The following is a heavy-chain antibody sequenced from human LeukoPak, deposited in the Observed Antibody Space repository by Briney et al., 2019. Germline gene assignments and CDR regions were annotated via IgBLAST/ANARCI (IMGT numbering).Heavy chain of an antibody. V-gene: IGHV3-23*01. CDR3: AKGGEGEYYDSSGYYSNTLDY. CDR2: ISGSGSDGST. D-gene: IGHD3-22*01. J-gene: IGHJ4*02. Sequence: PGRSLRLSCAASGFTFSSYGMSWVRQAPGKGLEWVSGISGSGSDGSTYYADSVKGRFTISRDNSKNTLYLQMNSLRAEDTAEYYCAKGGEGEYYDSSGYYSNTLDYWGQGTLVTVSS. CDR1: GFTFSSYG.